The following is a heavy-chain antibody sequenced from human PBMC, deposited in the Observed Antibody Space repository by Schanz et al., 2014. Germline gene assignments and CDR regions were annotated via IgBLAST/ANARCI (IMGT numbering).Heavy chain of an antibody. V-gene: IGHV4-30-2*01. CDR1: GGSISSGGSS. CDR3: ARSPGDFPGWFDS. D-gene: IGHD4-17*01. J-gene: IGHJ5*01. Sequence: QLQLQESGSGLVKPSQTLSLTCGVSGGSISSGGSSWNWIRLPPGKGLEWIGYIYDGRSTYYNPSLKSRVTISVDTSKTQFSLKLNSVTAADTAVYYCARSPGDFPGWFDSWGQGTLVTVSS. CDR2: IYDGRST.